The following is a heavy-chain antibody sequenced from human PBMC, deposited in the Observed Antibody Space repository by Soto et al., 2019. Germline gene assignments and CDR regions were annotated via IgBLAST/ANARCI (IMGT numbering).Heavy chain of an antibody. CDR3: ARDPAHYYDSSGYYDY. CDR1: GYTFTSYG. D-gene: IGHD3-22*01. V-gene: IGHV1-18*01. J-gene: IGHJ4*02. Sequence: QVQLVQSGAEVKKPGASVKVSCKASGYTFTSYGISWVRQAPGQGLEWMGWISAYNDNTNYAQKLQGRVTMTTDTSTSTAYMELRSLSSDDTAVYYCARDPAHYYDSSGYYDYWGQGTLVTVSS. CDR2: ISAYNDNT.